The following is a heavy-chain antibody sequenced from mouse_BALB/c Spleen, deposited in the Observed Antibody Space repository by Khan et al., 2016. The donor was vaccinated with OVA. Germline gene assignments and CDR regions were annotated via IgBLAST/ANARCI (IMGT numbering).Heavy chain of an antibody. V-gene: IGHV5-6*01. CDR3: ARLAYYYDSEGFAY. Sequence: EVELVESGGDLVKPGGSLKLSCAASGFTFSTYGMSWVRQTPDKRLEWVATVSSGGSYTYYPDSVMGRFTISRDNAKNTLYLQMSSLKSEDTAMFYCARLAYYYDSEGFAYWGQGTLVTVSA. D-gene: IGHD1-1*01. CDR2: VSSGGSYT. CDR1: GFTFSTYG. J-gene: IGHJ3*01.